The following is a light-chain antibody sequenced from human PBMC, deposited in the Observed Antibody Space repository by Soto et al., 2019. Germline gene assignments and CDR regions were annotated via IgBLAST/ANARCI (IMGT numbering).Light chain of an antibody. J-gene: IGLJ1*01. Sequence: QAVLTQPPSASGSPGQSVTISCTGTSSDVGGYNYVSWYQQHPGKAPKLIIYEVSKRPSGVPDRFSGSKSGNTASLTVSGLQAEDEADYYCSSYAGSNILFGTGTKVTVL. CDR1: SSDVGGYNY. CDR2: EVS. V-gene: IGLV2-8*01. CDR3: SSYAGSNIL.